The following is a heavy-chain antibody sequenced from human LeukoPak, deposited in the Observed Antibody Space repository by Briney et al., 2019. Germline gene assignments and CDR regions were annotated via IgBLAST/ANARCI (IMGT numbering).Heavy chain of an antibody. CDR2: IIPIFGTA. J-gene: IGHJ6*03. CDR1: GGTFSSYA. D-gene: IGHD2-21*02. CDR3: ARAIVVVTATPTSYYYYMDV. V-gene: IGHV1-69*13. Sequence: SVKVSCKASGGTFSSYAISWVRQAPGQGLEWMGGIIPIFGTANYAQKFQGRVTITADESTSTAYMELSSLRSEDTAVYYCARAIVVVTATPTSYYYYMDVWGKGTTVTISS.